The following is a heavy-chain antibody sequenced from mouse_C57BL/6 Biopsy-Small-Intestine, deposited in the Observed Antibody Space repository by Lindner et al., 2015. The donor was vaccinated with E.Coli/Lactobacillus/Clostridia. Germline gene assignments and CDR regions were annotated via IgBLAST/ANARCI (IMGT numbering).Heavy chain of an antibody. CDR3: ATGSPYYSYSNWYFDV. J-gene: IGHJ1*01. V-gene: IGHV1-39*01. CDR1: GYSFTGYH. Sequence: VQLQESGAELVKPGASVKISCKASGYSFTGYHMDWVKQSHGKSLEWIGNINPYYDNTSYNQKFKGKATLTVDKSSSTAYMRLNSLTSEDSAVYYCATGSPYYSYSNWYFDVWGAGTTVTVSS. D-gene: IGHD2-12*01. CDR2: INPYYDNT.